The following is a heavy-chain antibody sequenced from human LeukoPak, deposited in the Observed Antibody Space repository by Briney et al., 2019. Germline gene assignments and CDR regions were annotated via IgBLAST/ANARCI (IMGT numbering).Heavy chain of an antibody. CDR2: ISSSSSYI. CDR3: ARGGCSGGSCYTYQDY. CDR1: GFTFSSYS. J-gene: IGHJ4*02. D-gene: IGHD2-15*01. V-gene: IGHV3-21*01. Sequence: GGSLRLSCAASGFTFSSYSMNWVRQAPGKGLEWVSSISSSSSYIYYADSVKGRFTIFRDNAKNSLYLQMNSLRAEDTAVYYCARGGCSGGSCYTYQDYWGQGTLVTVSS.